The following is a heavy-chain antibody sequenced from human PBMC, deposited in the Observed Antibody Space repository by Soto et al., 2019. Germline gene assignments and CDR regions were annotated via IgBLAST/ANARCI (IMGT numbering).Heavy chain of an antibody. V-gene: IGHV1-8*01. CDR1: GYTFTSYD. CDR2: MNPNSGNT. CDR3: ARRGYSSSWYSYYYYGMDV. D-gene: IGHD6-13*01. J-gene: IGHJ6*02. Sequence: QVQLVQSGAEVKKPGASVKVSCKASGYTFTSYDINWVRQATGQGLEWMGWMNPNSGNTGYAQKFQGRVTMTRNTSISTAYMELSSLRSEDTAVYYCARRGYSSSWYSYYYYGMDVGGQGTTVTVSS.